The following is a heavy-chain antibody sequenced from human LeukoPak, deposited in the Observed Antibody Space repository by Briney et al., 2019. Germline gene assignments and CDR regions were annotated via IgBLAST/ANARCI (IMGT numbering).Heavy chain of an antibody. Sequence: GGSLRLSCAASGFTFSGYAMSWVRQAPGKGLEWVSAISGSGGGTFYTDSVKGRFTICRDNSKTALYLQMNRLRAEDTVICYGAKEDLSDCMDVWGQGTTVTVS. CDR3: AKEDLSDCMDV. CDR1: GFTFSGYA. CDR2: ISGSGGGT. V-gene: IGHV3-23*01. J-gene: IGHJ6*02.